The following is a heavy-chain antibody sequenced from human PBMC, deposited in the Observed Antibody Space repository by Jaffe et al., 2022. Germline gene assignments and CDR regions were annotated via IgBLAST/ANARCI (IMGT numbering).Heavy chain of an antibody. CDR2: INPSGGST. CDR1: GYTFTSYY. Sequence: QVQLVQSGAEVKKPGASVKVSCKASGYTFTSYYMHWVRQAPGQGLEWMGIINPSGGSTSYAQKFQGRVTMTRDTSTSTVYMELSSLRSEDTAVYYCARDSYYDILTGYSTYYYYYYMDVWGKGTTVTVSS. D-gene: IGHD3-9*01. J-gene: IGHJ6*03. CDR3: ARDSYYDILTGYSTYYYYYYMDV. V-gene: IGHV1-46*01.